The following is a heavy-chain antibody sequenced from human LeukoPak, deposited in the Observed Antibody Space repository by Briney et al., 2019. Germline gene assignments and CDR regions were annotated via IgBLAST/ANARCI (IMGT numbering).Heavy chain of an antibody. V-gene: IGHV4-59*01. D-gene: IGHD5-18*01. Sequence: SETLSLTCTVSGGSISSYYWSWIRQPPGKGLEWIGYIYYSGSTNYNPSLKSRVAISVDTSKNQFSLKLSSVTAADTAAYYCARVHSYGFYYYYYYGMDVWGQGTTVTVSS. CDR2: IYYSGST. CDR1: GGSISSYY. J-gene: IGHJ6*02. CDR3: ARVHSYGFYYYYYYGMDV.